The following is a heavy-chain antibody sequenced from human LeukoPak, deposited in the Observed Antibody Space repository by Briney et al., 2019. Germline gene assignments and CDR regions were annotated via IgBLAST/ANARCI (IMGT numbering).Heavy chain of an antibody. V-gene: IGHV4-4*07. CDR1: GGPISSYY. CDR2: IYTSGST. D-gene: IGHD3-3*01. CDR3: ARDGAAITIFGVVIQSDWFDP. J-gene: IGHJ5*02. Sequence: SETLSLTCTVSGGPISSYYWSWIRQPAGKGLEWTGRIYTSGSTNYNPSLKRRVTMSVDTSKNQFSLKLSSVTAADTAVYYCARDGAAITIFGVVIQSDWFDPWGQGTLVTVSS.